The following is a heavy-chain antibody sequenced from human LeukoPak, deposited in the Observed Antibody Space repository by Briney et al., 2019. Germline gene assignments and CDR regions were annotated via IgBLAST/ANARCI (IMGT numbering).Heavy chain of an antibody. CDR1: GFDVASNY. D-gene: IGHD2-15*01. Sequence: PGGSLRLTCAASGFDVASNYMTWVRQAPEKGLEWVSILYSAGATYYADSVRGRFTITRDTSKNTLNLQMNSLRADDTAIYYCASGEVGVRKFYSDPFHHWGQGTLVTVSS. J-gene: IGHJ4*02. CDR2: LYSAGAT. CDR3: ASGEVGVRKFYSDPFHH. V-gene: IGHV3-53*01.